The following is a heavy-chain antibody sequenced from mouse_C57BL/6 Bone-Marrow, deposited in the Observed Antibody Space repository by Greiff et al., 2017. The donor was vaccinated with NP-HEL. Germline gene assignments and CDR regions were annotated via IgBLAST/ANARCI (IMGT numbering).Heavy chain of an antibody. J-gene: IGHJ2*01. CDR2: IYPGDGDT. CDR1: GYAFSSSW. D-gene: IGHD1-1*01. CDR3: ARKPDYGSPYFDY. Sequence: VKLMESGPELVKPGASVKISCKASGYAFSSSWMNWVKQRPGKGLEWIGRIYPGDGDTNYNGKFKGKATLTADKSSSTAYMQLSSLTSEDSAVYFCARKPDYGSPYFDYWGQGTTLTVSS. V-gene: IGHV1-82*01.